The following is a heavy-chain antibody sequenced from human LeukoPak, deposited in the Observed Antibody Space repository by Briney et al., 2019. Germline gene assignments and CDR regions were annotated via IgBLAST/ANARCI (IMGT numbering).Heavy chain of an antibody. CDR2: IYYSGST. J-gene: IGHJ4*02. D-gene: IGHD3-10*01. V-gene: IGHV4-39*01. Sequence: SETLSLTCAVYGGSFSNYYWGWIRQPPGKGLEWIGSIYYSGSTYYNPSLKSRVTISVDTSKNQFSLKLSSVTAADTAVYYCARTRYYYNSRSYGAPYYFDYWGQGTLVTVSS. CDR1: GGSFSNYY. CDR3: ARTRYYYNSRSYGAPYYFDY.